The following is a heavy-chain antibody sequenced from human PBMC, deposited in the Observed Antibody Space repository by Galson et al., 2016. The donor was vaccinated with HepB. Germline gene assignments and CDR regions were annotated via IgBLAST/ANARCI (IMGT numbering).Heavy chain of an antibody. J-gene: IGHJ5*02. V-gene: IGHV3-30-3*01. CDR3: ARGLAESWLDP. Sequence: SLRLSCAASGFSFSSYAMHWVRQAPGKGLEWVAIISFDGSNKHYADSVKGRFTISRDNSKNTLYLQMNSLRPEDKAVYYCARGLAESWLDPWGQGTLVTVSS. D-gene: IGHD2-21*01. CDR2: ISFDGSNK. CDR1: GFSFSSYA.